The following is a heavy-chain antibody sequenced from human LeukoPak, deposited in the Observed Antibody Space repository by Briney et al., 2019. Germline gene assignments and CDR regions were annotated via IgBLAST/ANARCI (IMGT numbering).Heavy chain of an antibody. Sequence: GGSLRLSCAASGFTFSSYSMNWVRQAPGKGLEWVSSISSSSSYIYYADSVKGRFTISRDNAKNSLYLQMNSLRAEDTAVYYCARDLHYYDLLTGTLDYWGQGTLVTVSS. V-gene: IGHV3-21*01. D-gene: IGHD3-9*01. CDR3: ARDLHYYDLLTGTLDY. J-gene: IGHJ4*02. CDR1: GFTFSSYS. CDR2: ISSSSSYI.